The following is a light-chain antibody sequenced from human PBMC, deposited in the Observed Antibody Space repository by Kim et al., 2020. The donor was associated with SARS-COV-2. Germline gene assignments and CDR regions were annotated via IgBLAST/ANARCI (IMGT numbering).Light chain of an antibody. CDR1: SSDVGFYKY. CDR2: DVT. CDR3: TSYTSSTTVV. Sequence: QSALTQPASVSGSPGQSITISCTGTSSDVGFYKYVSWYQQHPGKAPKLIVYDVTDRPSGVSDRFSGSKSDNTASLTISGLQAEDEAYYYCTSYTSSTTVVFGGGTQLTVL. V-gene: IGLV2-14*03. J-gene: IGLJ3*02.